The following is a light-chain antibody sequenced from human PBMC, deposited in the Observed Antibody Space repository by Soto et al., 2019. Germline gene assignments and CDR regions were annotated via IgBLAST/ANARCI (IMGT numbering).Light chain of an antibody. V-gene: IGKV2-28*01. CDR3: MQARQTPRT. CDR1: QSLMGSNGNNY. CDR2: LGS. Sequence: DIVMTQSPLSLPVTPGEPAAISCRSSQSLMGSNGNNYMDWYLQRPGQSPQLLIYLGSNRASGVPDRFSGSGSGTDFILQISRVEAEDVGVFYCMQARQTPRTFGQGTKVEIK. J-gene: IGKJ1*01.